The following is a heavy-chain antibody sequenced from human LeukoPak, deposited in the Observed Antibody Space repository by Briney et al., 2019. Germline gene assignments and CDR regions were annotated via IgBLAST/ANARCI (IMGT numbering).Heavy chain of an antibody. CDR1: GGSISSYN. V-gene: IGHV4-59*08. CDR3: ARLVAITMVRGVIGAWFDP. J-gene: IGHJ5*02. D-gene: IGHD3-10*01. CDR2: IYYSGST. Sequence: SETLSLTCTVSGGSISSYNWSWIRQPPGKGLEWIGYIYYSGSTNYNPSLKGRVTISVDTSKNQFSLKLSSVTAADTAVYYCARLVAITMVRGVIGAWFDPWGQGTLVTVSS.